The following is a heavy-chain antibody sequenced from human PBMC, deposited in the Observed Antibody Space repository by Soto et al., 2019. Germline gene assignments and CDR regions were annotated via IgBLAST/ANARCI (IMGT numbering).Heavy chain of an antibody. CDR3: TWFLEWLLSPGYYYYGMDV. Sequence: GGSLRLSCTASGFTFGDYAMSWVRPAPGKVLEWVGFIRSKAYGGTTEYAASVKGRFTISRDDSKSIAYLQMNSLKTEDTAVYYCTWFLEWLLSPGYYYYGMDVWGQGTTVNVSS. V-gene: IGHV3-49*04. D-gene: IGHD3-3*01. CDR1: GFTFGDYA. CDR2: IRSKAYGGTT. J-gene: IGHJ6*02.